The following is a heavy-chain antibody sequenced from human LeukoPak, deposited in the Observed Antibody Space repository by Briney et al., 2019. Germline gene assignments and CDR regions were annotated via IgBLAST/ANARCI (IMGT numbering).Heavy chain of an antibody. V-gene: IGHV1-18*04. CDR1: GYTFTSYY. Sequence: ASVKVSCKASGYTFTSYYMHWVRQAPGQGLEWMGWISAYNGNTNYAQKLQGRVTMTTDTSTSTAYMELRSLRSDDTAVYYCARSVEGSFDFWGQGTLVTVSS. CDR2: ISAYNGNT. J-gene: IGHJ4*02. D-gene: IGHD6-19*01. CDR3: ARSVEGSFDF.